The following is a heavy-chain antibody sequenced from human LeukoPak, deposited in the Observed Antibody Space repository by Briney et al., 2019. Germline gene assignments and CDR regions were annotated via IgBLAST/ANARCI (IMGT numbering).Heavy chain of an antibody. CDR3: SSEGGSYYYYYYYMDV. CDR2: IYTSGST. Sequence: SQTLSLTXTVSGGSISSGSYYWSWIRQPAGKGLEWIGRIYTSGSTNYNPSLKSRVTISVDTSKNQFSLKLSSVTAADTAVYYCSSEGGSYYYYYYYMDVWGKGTTVTVSS. V-gene: IGHV4-61*02. CDR1: GGSISSGSYY. D-gene: IGHD1-26*01. J-gene: IGHJ6*03.